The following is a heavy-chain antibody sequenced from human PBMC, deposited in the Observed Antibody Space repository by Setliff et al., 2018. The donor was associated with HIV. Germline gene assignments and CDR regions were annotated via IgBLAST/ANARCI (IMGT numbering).Heavy chain of an antibody. Sequence: GGSLRLSCATSRFSFSTFWMTWVRQAPGKGLEWIANINEDGNKKYHAGSVWGRFTISRDNAKNSLYLQMNSLRAEDTAVYYCAKAMTTVTQGLDSWGQGTLVTVSS. CDR3: AKAMTTVTQGLDS. D-gene: IGHD4-17*01. V-gene: IGHV3-7*03. J-gene: IGHJ4*02. CDR2: INEDGNKK. CDR1: RFSFSTFW.